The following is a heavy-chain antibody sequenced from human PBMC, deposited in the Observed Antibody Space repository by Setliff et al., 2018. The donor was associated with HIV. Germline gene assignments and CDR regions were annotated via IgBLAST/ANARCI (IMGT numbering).Heavy chain of an antibody. D-gene: IGHD3-9*01. CDR3: ARAPAGYSDPVWGH. J-gene: IGHJ1*01. CDR2: IYSGGST. Sequence: GESLKISCAASEFTVSTNYMSWVRQAPVKGLEWVSLIYSGGSTYYTDSVKGRFTISRDNSKNTLYLQVNNLRAEDTAVYYCARAPAGYSDPVWGHWGQGTLVTVSS. V-gene: IGHV3-53*01. CDR1: EFTVSTNY.